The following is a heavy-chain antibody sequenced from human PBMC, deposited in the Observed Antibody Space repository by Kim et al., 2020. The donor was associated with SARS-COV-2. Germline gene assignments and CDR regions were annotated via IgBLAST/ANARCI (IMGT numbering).Heavy chain of an antibody. J-gene: IGHJ4*02. CDR3: ARGQPLDY. V-gene: IGHV4-31*03. D-gene: IGHD2-2*01. CDR2: ISYSGNS. Sequence: SETLSLTYSVSGGSIRSGGKFWTWIRQHPAKGLEWIGYISYSGNSHYSPSLRSRVSISLQTSENQFSLELTSLTAADTAVYYCARGQPLDYWGQGILVTV. CDR1: GGSIRSGGKF.